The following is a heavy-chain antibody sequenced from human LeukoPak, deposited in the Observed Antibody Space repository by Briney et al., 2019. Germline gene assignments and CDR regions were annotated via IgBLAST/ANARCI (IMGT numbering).Heavy chain of an antibody. D-gene: IGHD5-18*01. Sequence: GESLKISCKGSGYSFTSYWIGWVRQMPGKGLEWMGIIYPGDSDTRYSPSFQGQVTISADKSISTAYLQWSSLKATDTAVYYCARRPHTAMADAFDIWGQGTMVTVSS. V-gene: IGHV5-51*01. J-gene: IGHJ3*02. CDR2: IYPGDSDT. CDR1: GYSFTSYW. CDR3: ARRPHTAMADAFDI.